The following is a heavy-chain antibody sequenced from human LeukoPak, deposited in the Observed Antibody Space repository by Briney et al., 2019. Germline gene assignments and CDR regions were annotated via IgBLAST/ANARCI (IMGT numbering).Heavy chain of an antibody. J-gene: IGHJ4*02. CDR1: GDSISNSNLY. Sequence: PSETLSLTCIVSGDSISNSNLYWGWLRQPPGKGLEWIGSIYYSGNTYYNASLKSRVSISVDTSKNQFSLRLTSVTAADTAAYYCARQTGSGLFILPGGQGKLVTVSS. D-gene: IGHD3-10*01. CDR3: ARQTGSGLFILP. CDR2: IYYSGNT. V-gene: IGHV4-39*01.